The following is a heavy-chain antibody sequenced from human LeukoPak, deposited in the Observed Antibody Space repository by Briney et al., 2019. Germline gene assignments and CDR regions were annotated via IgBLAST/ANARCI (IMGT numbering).Heavy chain of an antibody. J-gene: IGHJ6*02. V-gene: IGHV1-2*04. D-gene: IGHD2-2*01. CDR1: GYTFTGYY. CDR2: INPNSGGT. CDR3: ARAGYCSSTSCYVPNYYYYYGMDV. Sequence: ASVKVSCKASGYTFTGYYMHWVRQAPGQGLEWMGWINPNSGGTNYAQKFQGWVTMTRDTSISTAYMELSRLRSDDTAVYYCARAGYCSSTSCYVPNYYYYYGMDVWGQGTTVTVSS.